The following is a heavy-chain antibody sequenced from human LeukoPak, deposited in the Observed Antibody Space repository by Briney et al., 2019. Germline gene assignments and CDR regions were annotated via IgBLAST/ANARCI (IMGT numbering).Heavy chain of an antibody. CDR3: AKDSAVWGSLNWFDP. CDR1: GYTFTGYY. V-gene: IGHV1-2*02. Sequence: ASVKVSCKASGYTFTGYYMHWVRQAPGQGLEWMGWINPNSGGTNYAQKFQGRVTMTRDTSISTAYMELSRLRSDDTAVYYCAKDSAVWGSLNWFDPWGQGTLVTVSS. J-gene: IGHJ5*02. CDR2: INPNSGGT. D-gene: IGHD3-16*01.